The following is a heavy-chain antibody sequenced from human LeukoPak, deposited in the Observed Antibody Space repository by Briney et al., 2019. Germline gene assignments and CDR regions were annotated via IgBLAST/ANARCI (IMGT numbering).Heavy chain of an antibody. CDR1: GGSISSYY. D-gene: IGHD6-6*01. Sequence: PSENLSLTCTVSGGSISSYYWSWIRQPAGKGLEWIGRTYTSGSTNYNPSLKSRVTMSVDTSKNQFSLKLSSVTAADTAVYYCARGGAARSPLDYWGQGTLVTVSS. V-gene: IGHV4-4*07. CDR2: TYTSGST. J-gene: IGHJ4*02. CDR3: ARGGAARSPLDY.